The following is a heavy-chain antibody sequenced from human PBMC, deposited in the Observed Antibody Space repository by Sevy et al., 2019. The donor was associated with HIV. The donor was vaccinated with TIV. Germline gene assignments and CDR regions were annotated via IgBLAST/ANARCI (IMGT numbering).Heavy chain of an antibody. V-gene: IGHV1-18*04. CDR3: ARDTYYYDSSGYYWFDY. J-gene: IGHJ4*02. Sequence: ASVKVSCKASGYTFTSYGISWGRQAPGQGLEWMGWISAYNGNTNYAQKLQGRVTMTTDTSTSTAYMELRSLRSDDTAVYYCARDTYYYDSSGYYWFDYWGQGTLVTVSS. D-gene: IGHD3-22*01. CDR2: ISAYNGNT. CDR1: GYTFTSYG.